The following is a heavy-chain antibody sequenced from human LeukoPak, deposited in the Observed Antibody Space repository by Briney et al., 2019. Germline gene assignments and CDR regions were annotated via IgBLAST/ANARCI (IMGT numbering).Heavy chain of an antibody. J-gene: IGHJ4*02. CDR1: GDWVSSSSAA. Sequence: SQTLSLTCAISGDWVSSSSAAWSWIRQSPSRGPEWLGRTYYRSKWYNDYAVSVKSRITINPDALKNQISLQLNSVTPEDTALYYCARSSSSYFDYWGQGTLVTVSS. CDR3: ARSSSSYFDY. D-gene: IGHD6-13*01. CDR2: TYYRSKWYN. V-gene: IGHV6-1*01.